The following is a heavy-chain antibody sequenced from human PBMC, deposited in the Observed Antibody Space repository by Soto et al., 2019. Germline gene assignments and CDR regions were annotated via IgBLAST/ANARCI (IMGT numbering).Heavy chain of an antibody. V-gene: IGHV1-18*01. CDR3: ARDRPIMTTVGGVVEDQYFYL. J-gene: IGHJ2*01. CDR2: ISAYNGNT. CDR1: GYTFTSYG. D-gene: IGHD3-16*01. Sequence: QVQLVQSGAEVKKPGASVKVSCKASGYTFTSYGISWVRQAPGQGLEWMGWISAYNGNTNYAQKLQGRVTMTPDTPTSTANMELRSLRAEDTAVYYCARDRPIMTTVGGVVEDQYFYLWCRGTLVTVSS.